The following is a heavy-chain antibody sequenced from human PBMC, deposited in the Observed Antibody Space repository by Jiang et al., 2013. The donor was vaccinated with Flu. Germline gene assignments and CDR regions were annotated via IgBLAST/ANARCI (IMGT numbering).Heavy chain of an antibody. D-gene: IGHD1-26*01. Sequence: YYSGSTYYNPSLKSRVTISVDTSKNQFSLKLSSVTAADTAVYYCARGSIGSYGYYYGMDVWGQGTTVTVSS. J-gene: IGHJ6*02. CDR2: YYSGST. CDR3: ARGSIGSYGYYYGMDV. V-gene: IGHV4-30-4*07.